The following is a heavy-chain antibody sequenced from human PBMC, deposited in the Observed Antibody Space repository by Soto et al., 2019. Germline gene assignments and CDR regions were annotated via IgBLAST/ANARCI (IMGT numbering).Heavy chain of an antibody. D-gene: IGHD3-3*01. J-gene: IGHJ6*02. CDR1: EFTFSSYS. CDR2: VNGGGDIT. Sequence: EVQLLESGGGLVQPGGSLRLSCAASEFTFSSYSMIWVRQAPGKGLEWVSGVNGGGDITYYAAPAKGRFTISREHTKNTLYLQMNSLRSEDTAVFYCARGHFGVTMDVWGQATTVTVSS. CDR3: ARGHFGVTMDV. V-gene: IGHV3-23*01.